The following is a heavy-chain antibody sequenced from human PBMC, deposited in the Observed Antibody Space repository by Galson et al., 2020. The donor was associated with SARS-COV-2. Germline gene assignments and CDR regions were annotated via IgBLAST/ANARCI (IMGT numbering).Heavy chain of an antibody. CDR1: GFTISSNR. Sequence: TGGSLSLSCAASGFTISSNRMNWVRQAPGTGQEWVSSSSVSSSTIYYADSVKDRFTISRDNAKNSRYLQMNSLRDEDTAMYYCAIDLDGSRTTGYPDCWGQGSTVAVS. V-gene: IGHV3-48*02. CDR3: AIDLDGSRTTGYPDC. D-gene: IGHD2-2*01. CDR2: SSVSSSTI. J-gene: IGHJ6*02.